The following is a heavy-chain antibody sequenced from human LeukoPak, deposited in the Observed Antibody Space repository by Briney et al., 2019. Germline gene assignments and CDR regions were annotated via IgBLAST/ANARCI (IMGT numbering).Heavy chain of an antibody. CDR1: GFTFSDYS. Sequence: GGSLRLSCAASGFTFSDYSMNWVRQAPGKGLEWVSSLSTSSSYIDYADSVKGRFTISRDNAKNSLYLQMNSLRAEDTAVYYCARAMGMSGAFDIWGQGTMVTVSS. D-gene: IGHD3-10*01. CDR2: LSTSSSYI. CDR3: ARAMGMSGAFDI. V-gene: IGHV3-21*01. J-gene: IGHJ3*02.